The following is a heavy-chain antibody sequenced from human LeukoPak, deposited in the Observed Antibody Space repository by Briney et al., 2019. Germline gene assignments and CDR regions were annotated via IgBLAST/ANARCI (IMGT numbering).Heavy chain of an antibody. CDR1: GFTFSTYG. D-gene: IGHD2-2*01. CDR2: ILYDGSNQ. J-gene: IGHJ4*02. Sequence: PGGSLRLSCAASGFTFSTYGMHWVRQAPGKGLEWVAFILYDGSNQYYADSVKGRFTISRDNTKNTLHLQMNSLRAEDTAIYYCGKECSSTTCYPWGQGTQVTVSS. CDR3: GKECSSTTCYP. V-gene: IGHV3-30*02.